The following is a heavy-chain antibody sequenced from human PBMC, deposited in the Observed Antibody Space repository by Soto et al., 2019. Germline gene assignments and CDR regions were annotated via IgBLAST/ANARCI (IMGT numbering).Heavy chain of an antibody. V-gene: IGHV4-34*02. CDR3: ASLHDYGDYWVREAFDI. CDR2: INHSGKN. D-gene: IGHD4-17*01. CDR1: GGSFSGYY. Sequence: QVQLQQWGAGLLKPSETLSLTCAVYGGSFSGYYWSWIRQPPGKGLEWIGEINHSGKNNYNPSLKSRVTISVDTSRYQFSLKLTSVTAADTAVYYCASLHDYGDYWVREAFDIWGQGTMLTVSS. J-gene: IGHJ3*02.